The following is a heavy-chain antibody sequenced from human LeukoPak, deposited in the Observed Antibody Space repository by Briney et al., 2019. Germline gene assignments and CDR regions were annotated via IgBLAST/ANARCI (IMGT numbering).Heavy chain of an antibody. CDR3: ARAYTSGWYSPGY. Sequence: TGGSLRLSCAASGFTFSDHYMDWVRQAPGKGLEWVGRSRNKANSYTTDYTASVKGRFTISRDDSKNSLYLQMNSLKTEDTAVYYCARAYTSGWYSPGYWGQGTLVTVSS. CDR2: SRNKANSYTT. J-gene: IGHJ4*02. V-gene: IGHV3-72*01. D-gene: IGHD6-19*01. CDR1: GFTFSDHY.